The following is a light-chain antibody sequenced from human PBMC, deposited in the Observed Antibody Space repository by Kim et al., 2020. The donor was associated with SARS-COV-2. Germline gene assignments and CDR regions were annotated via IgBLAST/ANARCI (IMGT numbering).Light chain of an antibody. CDR2: GAS. J-gene: IGKJ1*01. CDR1: QSVSSSY. V-gene: IGKV3-20*01. Sequence: EIVLTQSPGTLSLSPGERATLSCRASQSVSSSYLAWYQQTPGQAPRLLIYGASNRATGIPDRFSGSGSGTDFTLTISRLEPEDFAVYYCQQYGSSPRTFGQGTKVDIK. CDR3: QQYGSSPRT.